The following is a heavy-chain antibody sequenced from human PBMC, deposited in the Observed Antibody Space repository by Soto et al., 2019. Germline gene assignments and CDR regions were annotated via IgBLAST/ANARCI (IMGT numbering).Heavy chain of an antibody. J-gene: IGHJ4*02. CDR1: VGSIRSSNW. V-gene: IGHV4-4*02. CDR2: IYHSGST. CDR3: ARERINLAAGKDRYFDY. Sequence: SETLSLTCAVSVGSIRSSNWWSWVRQPPGKGLEWIGEIYHSGSTNYNPSLKSRVTISVDTSKNQFSLKLSSVTAADTAVYYCARERINLAAGKDRYFDYWGQGTLDAVSS. D-gene: IGHD6-13*01.